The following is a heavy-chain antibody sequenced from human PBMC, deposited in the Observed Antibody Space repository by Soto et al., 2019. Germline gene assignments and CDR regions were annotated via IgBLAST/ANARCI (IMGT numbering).Heavy chain of an antibody. V-gene: IGHV3-23*01. D-gene: IGHD3-22*01. J-gene: IGHJ4*02. CDR3: ARDRSYYDSSGSYSPPY. CDR2: ISGSAATT. CDR1: GFTFSSYA. Sequence: GGSLRLSCAASGFTFSSYAMNWVRQAPGKWLEWVSAISGSAATTHFADSVKGRFTISRDNSKNTLYLQMNSLRAEDTAVYYCARDRSYYDSSGSYSPPYWGQGTLVTVSS.